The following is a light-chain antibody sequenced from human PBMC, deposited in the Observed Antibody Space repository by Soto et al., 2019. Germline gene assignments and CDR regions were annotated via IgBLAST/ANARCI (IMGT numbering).Light chain of an antibody. Sequence: QSALTQPASVSGSPGQSITISCTGTSSDVGLYNYVSWYQQYPGKAPKLMIFEVSNRPSGVSNRFSASKSGKSASLTISGLQAEAEADYYCISYTTASTSYVFGTGTKVTVL. CDR2: EVS. V-gene: IGLV2-14*01. CDR3: ISYTTASTSYV. J-gene: IGLJ1*01. CDR1: SSDVGLYNY.